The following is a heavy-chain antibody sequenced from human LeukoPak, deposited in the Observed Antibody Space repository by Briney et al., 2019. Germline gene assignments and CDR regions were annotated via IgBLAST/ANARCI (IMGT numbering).Heavy chain of an antibody. D-gene: IGHD6-6*01. Sequence: GGSLRLSCAASGFTFSSYAMSWVRQAPGKGLEWVSAISGSGGSTYYADSVKGRFTISRDNSKNTLYLQMNSLGAEDTAVYYCAKGGYSGSSPFDYWGQGTLVTVSS. V-gene: IGHV3-23*01. CDR3: AKGGYSGSSPFDY. J-gene: IGHJ4*02. CDR1: GFTFSSYA. CDR2: ISGSGGST.